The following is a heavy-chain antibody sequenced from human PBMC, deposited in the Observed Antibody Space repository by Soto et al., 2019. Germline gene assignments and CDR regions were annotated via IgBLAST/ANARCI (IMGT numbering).Heavy chain of an antibody. V-gene: IGHV4-34*01. J-gene: IGHJ4*02. Sequence: PSETLSLTCAVYGGSFSGYYWSWIRQPPGKGLEWIGEINHSGSTNYNPSLKSRVTISVDTSKNQFSLKLSSVTAADTAVYYCARARARLEFDYWGQGTLVTSPQ. CDR1: GGSFSGYY. CDR2: INHSGST. CDR3: ARARARLEFDY.